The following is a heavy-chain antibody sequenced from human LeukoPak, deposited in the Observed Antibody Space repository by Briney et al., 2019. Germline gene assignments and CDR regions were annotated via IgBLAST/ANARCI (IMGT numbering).Heavy chain of an antibody. CDR1: VGSISNISYY. V-gene: IGHV4-39*07. CDR2: IYYGGST. D-gene: IGHD2-21*02. CDR3: ASNDFEGAFDI. Sequence: SETLSLTCTVSVGSISNISYYWGWIRQPPGKGLEWIGSIYYGGSTYYNPSLKSRVTISVDTSKNQFSLKLSSVTAADTAVYYCASNDFEGAFDIWGQGTMVTVSS. J-gene: IGHJ3*02.